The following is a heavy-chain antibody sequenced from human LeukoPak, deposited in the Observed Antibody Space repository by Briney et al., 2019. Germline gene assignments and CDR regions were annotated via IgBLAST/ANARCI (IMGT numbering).Heavy chain of an antibody. CDR2: IYHSGST. CDR3: ARLSSGSSSWYDIDY. V-gene: IGHV4-59*08. J-gene: IGHJ4*02. D-gene: IGHD6-13*01. Sequence: SETLSLTCTVSGGSISSYYWSWIRQPPGKGLEWIGYIYHSGSTNYNPSLKSRVTISVDTSKNQFSLKLSSVTAADTAVYYCARLSSGSSSWYDIDYWGQGTLVTVSS. CDR1: GGSISSYY.